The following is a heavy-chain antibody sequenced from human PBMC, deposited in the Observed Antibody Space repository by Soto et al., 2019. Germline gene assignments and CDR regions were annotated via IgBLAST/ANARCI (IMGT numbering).Heavy chain of an antibody. J-gene: IGHJ6*02. V-gene: IGHV5-10-1*01. D-gene: IGHD3-22*01. CDR2: IDPFDSYT. CDR1: GYSFTSYG. CDR3: ARQQDYYESSSYYLSEYYYGRDD. Sequence: GEALKISCKDSGYSFTSYGISWVRQMPGKGLEWMGRIDPFDSYTNYSPSFQGHVTIAADKSISTAYLQWSSLKASNTARYYCARQQDYYESSSYYLSEYYYGRDDWGQGTTVTVSS.